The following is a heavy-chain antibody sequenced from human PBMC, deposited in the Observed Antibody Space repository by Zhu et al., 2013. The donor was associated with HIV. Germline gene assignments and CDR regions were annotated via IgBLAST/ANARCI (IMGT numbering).Heavy chain of an antibody. Sequence: QVQLVQSGAEVKKPGSSVKVSCKASGGTFSSYAISWVRQAPGQGLEWMGGIIPIFGTANYAQKFQGRVTITADESTSTAYMELSSLRSEDTAVYYCARGYVWWAPSGYYGMDVWGQGTTVTVSS. CDR3: ARGYVWWAPSGYYGMDV. V-gene: IGHV1-69*01. CDR2: IIPIFGTA. CDR1: GGTFSSYA. D-gene: IGHD1-26*01. J-gene: IGHJ6*02.